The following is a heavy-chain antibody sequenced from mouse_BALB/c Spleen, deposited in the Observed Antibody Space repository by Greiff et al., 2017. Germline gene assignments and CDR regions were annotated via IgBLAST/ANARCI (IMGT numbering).Heavy chain of an antibody. CDR2: ISTYYGDA. Sequence: QVQLQQSGAELVRPGVSVKISCKGSGYTFTDYAMHWVKQSHAKSLEWIGVISTYYGDASYNQKFKGKATMTVDKSSSTAYMELARLTSEDSAIYYCAREYYYGSSFDYWGQGTTLTVSS. CDR1: GYTFTDYA. D-gene: IGHD1-1*01. V-gene: IGHV1S137*01. CDR3: AREYYYGSSFDY. J-gene: IGHJ2*01.